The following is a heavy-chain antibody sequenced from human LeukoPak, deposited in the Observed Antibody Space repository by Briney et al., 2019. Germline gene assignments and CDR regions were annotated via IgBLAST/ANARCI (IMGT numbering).Heavy chain of an antibody. CDR3: ARGGDDFDLEGD. CDR1: GYTFTGYY. J-gene: IGHJ4*02. V-gene: IGHV1-2*02. D-gene: IGHD3-3*01. Sequence: ASVKVSCKASGYTFTGYYMHWVRQAPGQGLEWMGWIDPYSGGTNYAQKLQGRVTMTRDTSISTAYMELSRLRSDDTAVYYCARGGDDFDLEGDWGQGTLVTVS. CDR2: IDPYSGGT.